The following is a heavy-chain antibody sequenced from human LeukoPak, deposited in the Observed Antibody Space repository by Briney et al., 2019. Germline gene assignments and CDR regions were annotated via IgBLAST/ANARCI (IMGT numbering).Heavy chain of an antibody. CDR1: GGSISSYY. V-gene: IGHV4-59*01. D-gene: IGHD3-22*01. CDR3: AANYYDSSGYPSWYFDL. J-gene: IGHJ2*01. Sequence: SETLSLTCTVSGGSISSYYWSWIRQPPGKGLEWIGYIYYSGSTNYNPSLKSRVTISVDTSKNQFSLKLSSVTAADTAVYYCAANYYDSSGYPSWYFDLWRRGTLVTVSS. CDR2: IYYSGST.